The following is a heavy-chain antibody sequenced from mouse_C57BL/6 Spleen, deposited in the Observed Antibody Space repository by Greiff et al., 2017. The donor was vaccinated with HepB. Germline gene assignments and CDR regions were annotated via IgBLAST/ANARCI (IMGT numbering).Heavy chain of an antibody. J-gene: IGHJ2*01. V-gene: IGHV1-39*01. Sequence: EVQLQQSGPELVKPGASVKISCKASGYSFTDYNMNWVKQRNGKSLEWIGVINPNYGTTSYNQKFKDKATLTVDPSSSTAYMQLNSLTSEASAVYYAARRDSSGYLDYWGQGTTLTVSS. CDR3: ARRDSSGYLDY. CDR1: GYSFTDYN. D-gene: IGHD3-2*01. CDR2: INPNYGTT.